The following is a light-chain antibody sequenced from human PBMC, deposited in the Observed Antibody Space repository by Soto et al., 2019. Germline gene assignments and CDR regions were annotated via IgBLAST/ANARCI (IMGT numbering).Light chain of an antibody. CDR3: MQALQTPYT. V-gene: IGKV2-28*01. CDR2: LGS. Sequence: DIVMTQSPLSLPVTPGEPASISWRSSQSLLHSNGKTFFDWYLQKPGQSPQVLIYLGSNRASGVPDRFSGSWSGTDFILKISRVEAEDVGVYYCMQALQTPYTFGQGTKLEIK. CDR1: QSLLHSNGKTF. J-gene: IGKJ2*01.